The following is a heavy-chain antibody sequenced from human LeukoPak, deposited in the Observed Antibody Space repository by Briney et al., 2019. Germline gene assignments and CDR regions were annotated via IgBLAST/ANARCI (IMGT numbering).Heavy chain of an antibody. Sequence: SQTLSLTCTVSGDSISSGGYYWGWVRQHPGKGREGIGHSYYSGSAYYNPTLQSRLTIAVDTSNNEFSLKMTSVPAADTAVYYCARDFHGYEFDAFDIWGPGTMVTVSS. V-gene: IGHV4-31*03. J-gene: IGHJ3*02. CDR3: ARDFHGYEFDAFDI. CDR2: SYYSGSA. D-gene: IGHD5-12*01. CDR1: GDSISSGGYY.